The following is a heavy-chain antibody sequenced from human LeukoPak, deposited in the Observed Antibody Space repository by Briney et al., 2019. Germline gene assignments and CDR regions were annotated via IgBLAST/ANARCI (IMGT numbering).Heavy chain of an antibody. CDR2: VSASNGDT. CDR3: ARERALASGLRVFGY. D-gene: IGHD3-10*02. Sequence: ASVKVSCKASGYTFTNYGITWVRQAPGQGLEWMGWVSASNGDTHYSEKFQDRITVTTDTSTSTAYMELRSLVSDDTAVYYCARERALASGLRVFGYWGQGTLVTVSS. V-gene: IGHV1-18*01. CDR1: GYTFTNYG. J-gene: IGHJ4*02.